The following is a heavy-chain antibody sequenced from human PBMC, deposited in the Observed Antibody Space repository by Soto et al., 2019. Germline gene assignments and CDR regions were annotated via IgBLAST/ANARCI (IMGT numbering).Heavy chain of an antibody. CDR2: IIPIFGTA. CDR3: ASSYGDYLFDY. J-gene: IGHJ4*02. Sequence: GASVKVSFKASGGTFSSYAISWVRQAPGQGLEWMGGIIPIFGTANYAQKFQGRVTITADESTSTAYMELSSLRSEDTAVYYCASSYGDYLFDYWGQGTLVTVSS. V-gene: IGHV1-69*13. CDR1: GGTFSSYA. D-gene: IGHD4-17*01.